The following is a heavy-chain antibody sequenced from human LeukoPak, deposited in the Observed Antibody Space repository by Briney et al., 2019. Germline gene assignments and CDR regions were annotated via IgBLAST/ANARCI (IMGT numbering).Heavy chain of an antibody. CDR2: IYYSGST. J-gene: IGHJ6*03. V-gene: IGHV4-61*01. Sequence: SETLSLTCTVSGVSISSSNSYWGWIRQPPGKGLEWIGYIYYSGSTNYNPSLKSRVTISVDTSKNQFSLKLSSVTAADTAVYCCARETSQKGAHYMDVWGKGTTVTISS. CDR1: GVSISSSNSY. CDR3: ARETSQKGAHYMDV. D-gene: IGHD3-16*01.